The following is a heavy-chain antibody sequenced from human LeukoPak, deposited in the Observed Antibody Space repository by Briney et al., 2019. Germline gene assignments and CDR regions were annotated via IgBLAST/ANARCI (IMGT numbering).Heavy chain of an antibody. CDR2: IWYDGSNK. CDR1: GFTFSSYG. V-gene: IGHV3-33*01. D-gene: IGHD5-18*01. J-gene: IGHJ4*02. Sequence: GGSLRLSCAASGFTFSSYGMHWVRQAPGKGLEWVAVIWYDGSNKYYADSVKGRFTISRGNSKNTLYLQMNSLRAEDTAVYYCARGGGQLWFFDYWGQGTLVTVSS. CDR3: ARGGGQLWFFDY.